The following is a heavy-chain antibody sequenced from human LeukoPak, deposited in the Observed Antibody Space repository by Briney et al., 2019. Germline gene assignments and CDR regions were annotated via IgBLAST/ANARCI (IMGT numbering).Heavy chain of an antibody. CDR3: ALLWFGELFRQIDY. D-gene: IGHD3-10*01. V-gene: IGHV1-46*01. CDR1: GYTFTSYY. J-gene: IGHJ4*02. Sequence: GASVKVSCKASGYTFTSYYMHWVRQAPGQGLEWMGIINPSGGSTSYAQKFQGRVTMTRDMSTSTDYMELSSLRSEDTAVYYCALLWFGELFRQIDYWGQGTLVTVSS. CDR2: INPSGGST.